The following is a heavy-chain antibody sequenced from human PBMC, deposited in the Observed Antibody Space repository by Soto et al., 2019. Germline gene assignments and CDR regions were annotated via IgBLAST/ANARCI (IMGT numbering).Heavy chain of an antibody. D-gene: IGHD6-13*01. V-gene: IGHV3-48*01. J-gene: IGHJ4*02. CDR1: GFTFSSYS. Sequence: GGSLRLSCAASGFTFSSYSMNWVRQAPGKGLEWVSYISSSSSTIYYADSVKGRFTISRDNSMNTLYLQMNTLRVGDTAVYYCAKVSSSWYAGFFDLWGQGTLVTVSS. CDR3: AKVSSSWYAGFFDL. CDR2: ISSSSSTI.